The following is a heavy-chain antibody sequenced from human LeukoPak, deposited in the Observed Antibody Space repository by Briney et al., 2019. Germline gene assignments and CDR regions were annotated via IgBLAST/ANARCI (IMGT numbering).Heavy chain of an antibody. J-gene: IGHJ4*02. V-gene: IGHV4-39*01. CDR3: ARGTLSSIAARRSAFDY. CDR1: GGSISSSSYY. CDR2: IYYSGST. D-gene: IGHD6-6*01. Sequence: PSETLSLTCTVSGGSISSSSYYWGWIRQPPGKGLEWIGSIYYSGSTYYNPSLKSRVTIPVDTSKNQFSLKLSSVTAADTAVYYCARGTLSSIAARRSAFDYWGQGTLVTVSS.